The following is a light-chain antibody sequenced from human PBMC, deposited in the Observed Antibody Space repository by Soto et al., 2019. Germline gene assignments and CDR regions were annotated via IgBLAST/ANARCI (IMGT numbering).Light chain of an antibody. CDR3: SSYTRSSTRV. CDR1: SSDVGSYNL. CDR2: EVS. V-gene: IGLV2-14*02. J-gene: IGLJ1*01. Sequence: QSGLTQPACVSWSPGQSITISCTGTSSDVGSYNLVSWYQQHPGKAPKLMIYEVSNRPSGVSNRFSGSKSGNTASLTISGLQAEDEADYSCSSYTRSSTRVFGTGTKVT.